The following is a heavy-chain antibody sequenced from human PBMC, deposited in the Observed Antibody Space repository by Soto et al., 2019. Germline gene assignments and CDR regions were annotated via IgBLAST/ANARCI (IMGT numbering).Heavy chain of an antibody. V-gene: IGHV3-30-3*01. J-gene: IGHJ6*02. CDR1: GFTFRNYA. D-gene: IGHD2-15*01. CDR3: ARGDREDIAVVVGVRPGEYGVDV. CDR2: ISYDGSNK. Sequence: QVQLVESEGGVVQPGRSLRLSCAASGFTFRNYAMHWVRQAPGKGLECVAVISYDGSNKFYRDYVKGRFTISRGNSKNTLYLQINSLRYEDTAVYYCARGDREDIAVVVGVRPGEYGVDVWGQGTTVTVSS.